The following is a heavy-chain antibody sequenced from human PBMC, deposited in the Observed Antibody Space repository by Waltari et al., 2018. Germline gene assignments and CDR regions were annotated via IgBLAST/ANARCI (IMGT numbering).Heavy chain of an antibody. Sequence: EVQLLESGGGLVQPGGSLRLSCAAAGFTLSSNAMTWVRKAPGKWLEWVSGIRGGGSIVYADSVKGRFTISKDNSKNTLYLQIDSLRAEDTAIYYCAKSDTTGYLHSLDYWGQGILVSVSS. D-gene: IGHD3-9*01. V-gene: IGHV3-23*01. J-gene: IGHJ4*02. CDR2: IRGGGSI. CDR3: AKSDTTGYLHSLDY. CDR1: GFTLSSNA.